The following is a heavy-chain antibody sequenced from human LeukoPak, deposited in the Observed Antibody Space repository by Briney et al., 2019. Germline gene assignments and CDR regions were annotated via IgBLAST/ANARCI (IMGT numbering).Heavy chain of an antibody. CDR1: GGTFSSYA. CDR2: IIPIFGTA. J-gene: IGHJ5*02. Sequence: ASVKVSCKASGGTFSSYAISWVRQAPGQGLEWTGGIIPIFGTANYAQKFQGRVTITADESTSTAYMGLSSLRSEDTAVYYCAREPREDSSGWAPRVVGWFDPWGQGTLVTVSS. V-gene: IGHV1-69*13. CDR3: AREPREDSSGWAPRVVGWFDP. D-gene: IGHD6-19*01.